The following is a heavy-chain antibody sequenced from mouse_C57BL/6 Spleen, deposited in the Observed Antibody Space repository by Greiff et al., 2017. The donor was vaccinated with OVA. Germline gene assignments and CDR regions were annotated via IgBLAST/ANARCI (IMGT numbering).Heavy chain of an antibody. CDR1: GFTFSSYA. CDR2: ISSGGDYI. D-gene: IGHD1-1*01. V-gene: IGHV5-9-1*02. J-gene: IGHJ2*01. Sequence: EVQGVESGEGLVKPGGSLKLSCAASGFTFSSYAMSWVRQTPEKRLEWVAYISSGGDYIYYADTVKGRFTISRDNARNTLYLQMSRLKSEDTAMYDGTRDGGPYYYGSSFDYWGQGTTLTVSS. CDR3: TRDGGPYYYGSSFDY.